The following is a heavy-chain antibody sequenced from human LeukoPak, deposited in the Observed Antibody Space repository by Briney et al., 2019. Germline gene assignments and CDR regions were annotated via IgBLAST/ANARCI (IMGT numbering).Heavy chain of an antibody. Sequence: GGSLRLSCAASGYTFSSYSMNWVRQAPGKGLEWVSSISSSSSYIYYADSVKGRFTISRDNAKNSLYLQMNSLRAEDTAVYYCARGLAVAGNDYWGQGTLVTVSS. CDR2: ISSSSSYI. V-gene: IGHV3-21*01. D-gene: IGHD6-19*01. J-gene: IGHJ4*02. CDR1: GYTFSSYS. CDR3: ARGLAVAGNDY.